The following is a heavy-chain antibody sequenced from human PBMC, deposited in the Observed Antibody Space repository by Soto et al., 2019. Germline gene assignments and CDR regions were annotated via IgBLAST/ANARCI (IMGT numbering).Heavy chain of an antibody. CDR3: ASAAYYASSGPYYFDY. CDR1: GGSFSGYY. CDR2: INHSGST. D-gene: IGHD3-22*01. V-gene: IGHV4-34*01. Sequence: QVQLQQWGAGLLKPSETLSLTCAVYGGSFSGYYWSWIRQPPGKGLEWIGEINHSGSTNYNPSLKSRVTISVDTSKNQFSLKLSSVTAADTAVYYCASAAYYASSGPYYFDYWGQGTLVTVSS. J-gene: IGHJ4*02.